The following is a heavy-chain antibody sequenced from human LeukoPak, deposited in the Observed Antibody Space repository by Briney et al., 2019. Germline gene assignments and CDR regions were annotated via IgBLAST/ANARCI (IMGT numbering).Heavy chain of an antibody. CDR1: GGSISSGDYY. V-gene: IGHV4-30-4*01. CDR2: IYYSGST. CDR3: ASLHTVTYYFEY. J-gene: IGHJ4*02. D-gene: IGHD4-17*01. Sequence: PSGTLSLTCAVSGGSISSGDYYWSWIRQPPGKGLEWIGYIYYSGSTYYNPSLKSRVTISVDTSKSQFSLKLSSVTAADTAVYYCASLHTVTYYFEYWGQGTLVTVSS.